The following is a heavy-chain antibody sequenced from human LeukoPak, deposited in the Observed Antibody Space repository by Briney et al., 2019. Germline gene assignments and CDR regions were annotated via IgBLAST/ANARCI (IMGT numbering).Heavy chain of an antibody. D-gene: IGHD6-13*01. CDR3: ARDGIAAAVTGY. CDR1: GGTFSSYA. V-gene: IGHV1-69*04. CDR2: IIPILGIA. Sequence: ASVKVSCKASGGTFSSYAISWVQQAPGQGLEWMGRIIPILGIANYAQKFQGRVTITADKSTSTAYMELSSLRSEDTAVYYCARDGIAAAVTGYWGQGTLVTVSS. J-gene: IGHJ4*02.